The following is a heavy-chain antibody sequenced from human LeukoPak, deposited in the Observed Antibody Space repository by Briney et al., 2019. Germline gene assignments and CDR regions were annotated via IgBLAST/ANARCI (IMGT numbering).Heavy chain of an antibody. CDR1: GYTFTGYY. J-gene: IGHJ6*03. CDR3: ARVVTPPFCYIDV. D-gene: IGHD2-21*02. Sequence: GASVKVSCKASGYTFTGYYMHWVRQAPGQGLEWMGWINPNSGSTNYAQKFQGRVTITRDMSISTAYMELSRLRSDSTAVDLCARVVTPPFCYIDVWGKGTTVTVSS. V-gene: IGHV1-2*02. CDR2: INPNSGST.